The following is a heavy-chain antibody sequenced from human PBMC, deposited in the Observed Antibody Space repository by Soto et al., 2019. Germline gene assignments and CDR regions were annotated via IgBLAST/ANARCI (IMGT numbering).Heavy chain of an antibody. CDR1: GGSFSGYY. J-gene: IGHJ5*02. CDR2: INHSGST. D-gene: IGHD5-12*01. V-gene: IGHV4-34*01. CDR3: ARPNGYNTP. Sequence: SETLSLTCAVYGGSFSGYYWSWIRQPPGKGLEWIGEINHSGSTNYNPSLKSRVTISVDTSKNQFSLKLSSVTAADTAVYYCARPNGYNTPWGQGTLVTVSS.